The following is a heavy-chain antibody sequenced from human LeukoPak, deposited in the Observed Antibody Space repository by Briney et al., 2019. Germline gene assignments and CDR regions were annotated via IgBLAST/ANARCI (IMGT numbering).Heavy chain of an antibody. CDR3: ARDSSDYDYVWGSYLPNDP. V-gene: IGHV1-2*06. D-gene: IGHD3-16*02. Sequence: GASVKGSCKASGYTFTGYYMHWVRQAPGQGLEWMGRINPNSGGTNYAQKFQGRVTMTRDTSISTAYMELSRLRSDDTAVYYCARDSSDYDYVWGSYLPNDPWGQGTLVTVSS. CDR2: INPNSGGT. CDR1: GYTFTGYY. J-gene: IGHJ5*02.